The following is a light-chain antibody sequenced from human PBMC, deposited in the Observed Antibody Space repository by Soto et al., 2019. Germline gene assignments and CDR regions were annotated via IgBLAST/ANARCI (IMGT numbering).Light chain of an antibody. CDR1: SSDVGSYNL. J-gene: IGLJ1*01. V-gene: IGLV2-23*01. Sequence: QSALSQPASGSGSRGQSITISCTGTSSDVGSYNLVSWYQQHPGKAPKLMIYEGSKRPSGVSNRFSGSKSGNTASLTISGLQAEDEADYYCCSYAGSSTFVFGTGTKVTVL. CDR3: CSYAGSSTFV. CDR2: EGS.